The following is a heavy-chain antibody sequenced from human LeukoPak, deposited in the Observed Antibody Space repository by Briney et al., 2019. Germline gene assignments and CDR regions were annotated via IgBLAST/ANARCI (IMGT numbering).Heavy chain of an antibody. CDR2: IIPIFGTA. J-gene: IGHJ4*02. Sequence: SVKVSCXASGGTFSSYAISWVRQAPGQGLEWMGGIIPIFGTANYAQKFQGRVTITADESTSTAYMELSSLRSEDTAVYYCATQGRDYDFWSGYYTFDYWGQGTLVTVSS. CDR3: ATQGRDYDFWSGYYTFDY. D-gene: IGHD3-3*01. CDR1: GGTFSSYA. V-gene: IGHV1-69*13.